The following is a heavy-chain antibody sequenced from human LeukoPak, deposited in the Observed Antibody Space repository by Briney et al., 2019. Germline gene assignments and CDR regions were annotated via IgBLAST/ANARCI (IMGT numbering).Heavy chain of an antibody. V-gene: IGHV3-30*04. D-gene: IGHD2-15*01. CDR3: AKNGDRGAYCSGGSCYPYYYYYMDV. J-gene: IGHJ6*03. Sequence: GGSLRLSCAASGFTFSSYAMHWVRQAPGKGLEWVAVISYDGSNKYYADSVKGRFTISRDNSKNTLYLQMNSLRAEDTAIYYCAKNGDRGAYCSGGSCYPYYYYYMDVWGKGTTVTISS. CDR1: GFTFSSYA. CDR2: ISYDGSNK.